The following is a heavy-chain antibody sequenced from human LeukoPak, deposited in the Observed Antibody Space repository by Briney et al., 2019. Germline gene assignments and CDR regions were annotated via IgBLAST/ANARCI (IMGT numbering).Heavy chain of an antibody. CDR2: ISGSGSGGST. V-gene: IGHV3-23*01. Sequence: GGSLRLSCAASGFTFSSYEMSWVRQAPGKGLEWVSSISGSGSGGSTYYADSVKGRFTISRDNSKNTLYLQMNSLRAEDTAVYYCAKSGYNRFDYWGQGTLVTVSS. CDR1: GFTFSSYE. D-gene: IGHD5-24*01. J-gene: IGHJ4*02. CDR3: AKSGYNRFDY.